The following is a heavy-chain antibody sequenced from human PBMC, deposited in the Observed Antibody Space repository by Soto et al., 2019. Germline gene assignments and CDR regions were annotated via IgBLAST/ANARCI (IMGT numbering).Heavy chain of an antibody. CDR3: AKDTGAGGGSCFDY. CDR1: GFTFRNYA. D-gene: IGHD2-15*01. CDR2: ISGSGANT. J-gene: IGHJ4*02. V-gene: IGHV3-23*01. Sequence: EVQLLESGGGLVQPGGSLRLSCAASGFTFRNYAMSWVRQAPGKGLEWVSAISGSGANTYYADSVKGRFTISRDQSKNTLYLQMNSLRAEDTALYYCAKDTGAGGGSCFDYGGQGTLVTVSS.